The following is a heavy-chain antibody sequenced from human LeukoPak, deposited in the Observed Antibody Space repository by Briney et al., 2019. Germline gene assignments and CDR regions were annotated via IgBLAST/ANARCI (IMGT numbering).Heavy chain of an antibody. J-gene: IGHJ4*02. CDR3: VRKKRLGWYDY. D-gene: IGHD6-19*01. Sequence: SETLSLTCTVSGGSINNYFWTWIRQPPGKGLEWIGYMYYTGRSKYNPSLKSRLTISVDTSKNQFSLRLTSVTAADTAVYYCVRKKRLGWYDYWGQGTLVTVSS. CDR1: GGSINNYF. CDR2: MYYTGRS. V-gene: IGHV4-59*01.